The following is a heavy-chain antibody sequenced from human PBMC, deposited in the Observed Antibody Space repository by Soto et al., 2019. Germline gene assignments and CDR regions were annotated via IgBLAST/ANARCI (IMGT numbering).Heavy chain of an antibody. CDR3: ARGLGYCSGGSCYLADFDY. J-gene: IGHJ4*02. V-gene: IGHV3-21*01. CDR1: GFTFSSYS. Sequence: EVQLVESGGGLVQPGGSLRLSCAASGFTFSSYSMNWVRQAPGKGLEWVSSISSSSSYIYYADSVKGRFTISRDNAKNSLYLQMNSLRAEDTAVYYCARGLGYCSGGSCYLADFDYWGQGTLVTVSS. D-gene: IGHD2-15*01. CDR2: ISSSSSYI.